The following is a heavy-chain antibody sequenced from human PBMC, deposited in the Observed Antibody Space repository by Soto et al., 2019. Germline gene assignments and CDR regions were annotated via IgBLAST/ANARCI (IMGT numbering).Heavy chain of an antibody. Sequence: GESLKISGQGTGYSFTISWISWVRQMPGKGLEWMGRIDPSDSYTNYSPSFQGHVTISADKSISTAYLQWSSLKASDTAMYYCARPKWLVPSYWFDPWGQGTLVTVSS. D-gene: IGHD6-19*01. J-gene: IGHJ5*02. CDR1: GYSFTISW. CDR3: ARPKWLVPSYWFDP. V-gene: IGHV5-10-1*01. CDR2: IDPSDSYT.